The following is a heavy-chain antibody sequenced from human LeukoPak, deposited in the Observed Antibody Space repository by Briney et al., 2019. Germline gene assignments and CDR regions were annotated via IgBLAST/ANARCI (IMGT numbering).Heavy chain of an antibody. D-gene: IGHD2-15*01. J-gene: IGHJ4*02. Sequence: GGSLRLSCTASGFTFSTYNLNWVRQAPGKGLEWVVNIEQDGGEKNYVDSVKGRFTISRDNAKNSLYLQMNSLRAEDTAVYYCAGGLGWLIDYWGQGTLVTVSS. CDR2: IEQDGGEK. CDR3: AGGLGWLIDY. V-gene: IGHV3-7*04. CDR1: GFTFSTYN.